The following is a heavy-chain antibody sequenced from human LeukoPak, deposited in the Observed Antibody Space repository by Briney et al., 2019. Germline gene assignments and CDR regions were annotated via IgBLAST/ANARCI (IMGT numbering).Heavy chain of an antibody. CDR3: AREGSTVASYFDY. CDR2: ISYDGSNK. J-gene: IGHJ4*02. V-gene: IGHV3-30*19. D-gene: IGHD4-11*01. CDR1: GFTFSSYG. Sequence: GGSLRLSCAASGFTFSSYGMHWVRQAPGKGLEWVAVISYDGSNKYYADSVKGRFTISRDNSKNTLYLQMNSLRAEDTAVYYCAREGSTVASYFDYWGQGTLVTVSS.